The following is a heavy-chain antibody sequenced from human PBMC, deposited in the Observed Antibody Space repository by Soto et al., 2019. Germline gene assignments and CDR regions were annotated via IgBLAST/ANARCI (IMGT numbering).Heavy chain of an antibody. J-gene: IGHJ5*02. CDR3: SRGRDPHKGGRT. CDR1: GGSISSSNYY. CDR2: IYYSGST. Sequence: SETLSLTCAVSGGSISSSNYYWGWIRQPPGKGLEWIGSIYYSGSTYYNSSLKSRVTVSVDTSRNQFSLRLTSVTAADTAVYFCSRGRDPHKGGRTWGQGTLVTVSS. V-gene: IGHV4-39*01. D-gene: IGHD1-26*01.